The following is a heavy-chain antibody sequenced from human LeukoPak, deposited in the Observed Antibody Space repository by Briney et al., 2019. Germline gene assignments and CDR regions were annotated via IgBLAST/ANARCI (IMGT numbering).Heavy chain of an antibody. CDR3: ARGADRGIVVAAD. V-gene: IGHV3-30-3*01. J-gene: IGHJ4*02. D-gene: IGHD6-19*01. CDR2: ISYDGSNK. Sequence: TGGSLRLSGAASGFTFSSYAMHWVRQAPGKGLEWVAVISYDGSNKYYADSVKGRFTISRDNSKNTLYLQMNSLRAEDTAVYYCARGADRGIVVAADWGQGALVTVSS. CDR1: GFTFSSYA.